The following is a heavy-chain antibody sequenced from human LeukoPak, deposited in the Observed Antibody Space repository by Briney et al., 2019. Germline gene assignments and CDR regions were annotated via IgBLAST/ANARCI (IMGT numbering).Heavy chain of an antibody. J-gene: IGHJ4*02. D-gene: IGHD2-15*01. V-gene: IGHV1-18*01. Sequence: ASVKVSCKASGYTFTSYGISWVRQAPGQGLEWMGWISAYNGNTNYAQKLQGRVTMTTDTSTSTAYMELRSLRSDDTAVYYCARNIVVVVAARNYYFDYWGQGTLVTVSS. CDR1: GYTFTSYG. CDR3: ARNIVVVVAARNYYFDY. CDR2: ISAYNGNT.